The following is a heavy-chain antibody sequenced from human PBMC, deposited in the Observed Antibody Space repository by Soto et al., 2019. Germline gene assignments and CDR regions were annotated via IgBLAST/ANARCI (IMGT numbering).Heavy chain of an antibody. CDR2: ISSSSSTI. CDR1: GFTFSSYS. D-gene: IGHD3-9*01. CDR3: ARAGLRYFDRKFRYFDY. J-gene: IGHJ4*02. V-gene: IGHV3-48*01. Sequence: GGSLRLSCAASGFTFSSYSMNWVRQAPGKGLEWVSYISSSSSTIYYADSVKGRFTISRDNAKNSLYLQMNSLRAEDTAVYYCARAGLRYFDRKFRYFDYWGQGTLVTVSS.